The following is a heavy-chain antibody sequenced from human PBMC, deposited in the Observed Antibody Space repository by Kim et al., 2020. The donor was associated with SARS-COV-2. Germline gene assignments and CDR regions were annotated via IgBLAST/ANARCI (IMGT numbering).Heavy chain of an antibody. V-gene: IGHV1-3*01. D-gene: IGHD2-2*03. CDR3: AREMDPTVYDY. J-gene: IGHJ4*02. CDR1: GYTFKSYP. Sequence: ASVKVSCKAYGYTFKSYPIHWLRQAPGQRPEWMGWVNAANDETQYSQKFQGRVTITRDTSANTAYIELRRPTTKDTAIYYCAREMDPTVYDYWVQGTLAT. CDR2: VNAANDET.